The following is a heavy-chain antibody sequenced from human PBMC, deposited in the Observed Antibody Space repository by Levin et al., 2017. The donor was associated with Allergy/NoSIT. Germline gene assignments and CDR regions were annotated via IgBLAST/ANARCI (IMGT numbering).Heavy chain of an antibody. Sequence: ASVKVSCKASGYTFTSFDINWVRQATGQGLEWMGWMNPDSGNTGYAQNFQGRVTMTRNTSISTAYMELSSLRSDDTAVYYCARGRRDYWGQGTLVTVSS. CDR3: ARGRRDY. CDR1: GYTFTSFD. CDR2: MNPDSGNT. V-gene: IGHV1-8*01. J-gene: IGHJ4*02.